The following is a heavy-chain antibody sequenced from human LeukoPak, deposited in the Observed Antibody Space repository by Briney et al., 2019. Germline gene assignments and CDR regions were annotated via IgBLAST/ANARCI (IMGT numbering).Heavy chain of an antibody. CDR1: GFTFSSYA. V-gene: IGHV3-23*01. CDR2: ISGSGGST. D-gene: IGHD3-3*01. Sequence: PGGSLRLSCAASGFTFSSYAMSWVRQAPGEGLEWVSAISGSGGSTYYADSVKGRFTISRDNSRNTLYLQMNSLRAEDTAVYYCAKDDAISDDFWSGYYTPFDYWGQGTLVTVSS. J-gene: IGHJ4*02. CDR3: AKDDAISDDFWSGYYTPFDY.